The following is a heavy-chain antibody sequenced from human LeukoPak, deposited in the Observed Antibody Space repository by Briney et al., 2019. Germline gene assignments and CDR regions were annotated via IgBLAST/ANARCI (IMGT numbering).Heavy chain of an antibody. CDR3: ARDSMYCTNGVCHTPLDY. D-gene: IGHD2-8*01. CDR2: IKQDGSEK. V-gene: IGHV3-7*01. CDR1: GFTFSSYW. Sequence: GGSLRLSCAAAGFTFSSYWMSWVRQAPGKGLEWVANIKQDGSEKYYVDSVKGRFTISRDNAKNSLYLQMNSLRAEDTAVYYCARDSMYCTNGVCHTPLDYWGQGTLVTVSS. J-gene: IGHJ4*02.